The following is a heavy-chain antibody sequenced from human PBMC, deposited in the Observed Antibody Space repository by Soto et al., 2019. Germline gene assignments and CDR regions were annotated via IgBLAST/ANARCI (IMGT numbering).Heavy chain of an antibody. CDR1: GGSFSDFA. J-gene: IGHJ4*02. CDR2: IIPMFAAT. Sequence: QVQLAQSGAEMTKPGSSVKVSCRASGGSFSDFAFSWVRQAPGQGLEWMGGIIPMFAATKYAQRLQDRVTITADESTNTVYLALNSVTSEDTAIYYCARGAIVAVPAALSSYHDYTNYRFDSWGQGTLVTVSS. CDR3: ARGAIVAVPAALSSYHDYTNYRFDS. D-gene: IGHD2-15*01. V-gene: IGHV1-69*01.